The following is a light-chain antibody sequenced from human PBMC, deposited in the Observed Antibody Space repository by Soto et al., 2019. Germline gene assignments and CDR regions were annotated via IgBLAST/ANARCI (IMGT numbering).Light chain of an antibody. CDR3: SSYAGSNNFVV. V-gene: IGLV2-8*01. Sequence: QSALTQPPSASGSPGQSVTISCTGTSSDVGGYNYVSWFQQHPGKAPKLMIYEVSKRPPGVPDRFSGSKSGNTASLSVPGLQAEDEADYYCSSYAGSNNFVVFGGGTKLTVL. CDR1: SSDVGGYNY. CDR2: EVS. J-gene: IGLJ2*01.